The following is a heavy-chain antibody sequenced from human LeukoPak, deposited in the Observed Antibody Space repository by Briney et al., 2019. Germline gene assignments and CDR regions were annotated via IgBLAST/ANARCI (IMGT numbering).Heavy chain of an antibody. D-gene: IGHD1-26*01. J-gene: IGHJ6*03. CDR1: GGSISSYY. CDR2: IYTSGST. Sequence: PSQTLSLTCTVSGGSISSYYWSWIRQPAGKGLEWIGRIYTSGSTNYNPSLKSRVTMSVDTSKNQFSLKLSSVTAADTAVYYCARDELRYYYYYMDVWGKGTTVTVSS. CDR3: ARDELRYYYYYMDV. V-gene: IGHV4-4*07.